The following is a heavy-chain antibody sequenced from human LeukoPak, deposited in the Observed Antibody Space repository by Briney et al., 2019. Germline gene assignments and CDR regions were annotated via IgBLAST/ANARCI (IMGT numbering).Heavy chain of an antibody. D-gene: IGHD2-21*01. CDR1: GGSISSGSYY. J-gene: IGHJ4*02. CDR2: IYTSGST. V-gene: IGHV4-61*02. CDR3: ARDSCGDCYYDY. Sequence: SQTLSLTCTVSGGSISSGSYYWSWIRQPPGKGLEWIGRIYTSGSTNYNPSLKSRVTISVDTSKNQFSLKLSSVTAADTAVYYCARDSCGDCYYDYWGQGTLVTVSS.